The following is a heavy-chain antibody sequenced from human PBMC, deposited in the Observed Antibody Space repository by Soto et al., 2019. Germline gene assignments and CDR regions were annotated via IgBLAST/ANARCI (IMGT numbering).Heavy chain of an antibody. CDR2: IYWDDDK. V-gene: IGHV2-5*02. J-gene: IGHJ5*02. D-gene: IGHD4-17*01. CDR3: AHCRTVTQESNWFDP. Sequence: QITLKESGPTLVKPTQTLTLTCTFSGFSLSTSGVGVGWIRQPPGKALEWLALIYWDDDKRYSPSLKSRLTITKNTSNNRVGRTLPAMAPVDTATYYCAHCRTVTQESNWFDPWGQGTLVTVSS. CDR1: GFSLSTSGVG.